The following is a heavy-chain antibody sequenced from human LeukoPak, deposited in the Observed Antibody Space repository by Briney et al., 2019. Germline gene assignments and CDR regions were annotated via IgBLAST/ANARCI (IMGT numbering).Heavy chain of an antibody. Sequence: PSETLSLTCTVSGGSISSYYWSWIRQPPGKGLEWIGYIYYSGSTNSNPSLKSRVTISVDTSKNQFSLKLSSVTAADTAVYYCAGRAYTAMAGFDPWGQGTLVTVSS. CDR1: GGSISSYY. D-gene: IGHD5-18*01. CDR2: IYYSGST. V-gene: IGHV4-59*08. CDR3: AGRAYTAMAGFDP. J-gene: IGHJ5*02.